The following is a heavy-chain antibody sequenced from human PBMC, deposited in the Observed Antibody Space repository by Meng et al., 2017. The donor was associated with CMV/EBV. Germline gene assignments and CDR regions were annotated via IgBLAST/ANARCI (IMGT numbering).Heavy chain of an antibody. CDR3: ARDQGLLAN. CDR2: ISYDGSNK. Sequence: GESLKISCAASGFTFSSYAMHWVRQAPGKGLEWVAVISYDGSNKYYADSVKGRFTISRDNAKKSLVLQMNSLRADDTAVYYCARDQGLLANWGQGTLVTVSS. J-gene: IGHJ4*02. D-gene: IGHD2-15*01. CDR1: GFTFSSYA. V-gene: IGHV3-30-3*01.